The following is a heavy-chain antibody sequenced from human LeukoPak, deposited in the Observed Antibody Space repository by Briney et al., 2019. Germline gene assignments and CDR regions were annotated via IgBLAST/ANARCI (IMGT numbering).Heavy chain of an antibody. D-gene: IGHD4-17*01. CDR2: INHSGST. CDR3: ARRTVTTRYFDY. J-gene: IGHJ4*02. V-gene: IGHV4-34*01. CDR1: GGSFSGYY. Sequence: PSETLSLTCAVYGGSFSGYYWSWIRQPPGKGLEWIGEINHSGSTNYNPSLKSRVTISVDTSKNQFSLKLSSVTAADTAVYYCARRTVTTRYFDYWGQGTLVTVSS.